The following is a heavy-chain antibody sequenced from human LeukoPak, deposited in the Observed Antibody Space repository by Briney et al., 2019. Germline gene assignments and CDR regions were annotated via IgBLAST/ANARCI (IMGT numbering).Heavy chain of an antibody. J-gene: IGHJ3*02. V-gene: IGHV3-23*01. CDR1: EFTFGLYA. CDR2: ISSSGSYT. Sequence: GGSLRLSCSASEFTFGLYAMNWVRQAPGKGLEWVSSISSSGSYTYYADSVKGRFTISRDNSKNTLYLHMNSLRADDTAVYYCVKDTVGLGDFGGHGFDIWGQGTMVTVSS. D-gene: IGHD4-17*01. CDR3: VKDTVGLGDFGGHGFDI.